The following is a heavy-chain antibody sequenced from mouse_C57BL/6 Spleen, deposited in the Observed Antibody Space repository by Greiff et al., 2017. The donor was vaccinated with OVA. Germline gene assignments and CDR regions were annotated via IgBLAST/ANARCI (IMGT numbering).Heavy chain of an antibody. J-gene: IGHJ1*03. CDR3: ASSITTVVANWYFDV. V-gene: IGHV1-81*01. Sequence: VQLQQSGAELARPGASVKLSCKASGYTFTSYGISWVKQRPGQGLEWIGEIYPRSGNTYYNEKFKGKATLTADKSSSTAYMELRSLTSEDSAVYFCASSITTVVANWYFDVWGTGTTVTVSS. CDR1: GYTFTSYG. CDR2: IYPRSGNT. D-gene: IGHD1-1*01.